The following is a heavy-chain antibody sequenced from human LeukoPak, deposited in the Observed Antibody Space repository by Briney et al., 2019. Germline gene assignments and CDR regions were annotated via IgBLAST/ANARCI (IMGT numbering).Heavy chain of an antibody. V-gene: IGHV4-34*01. Sequence: SETLSLTCAVYGGSFSGYYWSWIRQPPGKGLEWIGEINHSGSTNYNPFLKSRVTISVDTSKNQFSLKLSSVTAADTAVYYCASVNCSSTSCSSGIQDYWGQGTLVTVSS. D-gene: IGHD2-2*01. CDR1: GGSFSGYY. CDR3: ASVNCSSTSCSSGIQDY. J-gene: IGHJ4*02. CDR2: INHSGST.